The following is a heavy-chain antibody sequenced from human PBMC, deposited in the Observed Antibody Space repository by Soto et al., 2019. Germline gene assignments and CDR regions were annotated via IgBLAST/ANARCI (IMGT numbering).Heavy chain of an antibody. V-gene: IGHV1-69*04. J-gene: IGHJ6*02. Sequence: QVQLVQSGSEVKKPGSSVKVSCKTSGGTLSSFAISWVRQAPGQGLEWVGTFIPVVAMAKYGQNFQGRVTITADQSTNTLFMELRNLRYEDTAMYYCAKGHDNYFYYGMDVWGQGTTVTVSS. D-gene: IGHD1-1*01. CDR1: GGTLSSFA. CDR2: FIPVVAMA. CDR3: AKGHDNYFYYGMDV.